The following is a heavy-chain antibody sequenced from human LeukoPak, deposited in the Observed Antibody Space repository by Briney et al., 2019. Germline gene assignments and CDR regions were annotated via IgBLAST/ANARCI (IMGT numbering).Heavy chain of an antibody. V-gene: IGHV3-33*01. Sequence: GTFLRLSCAASGFTFSNYGMHWVRQAPGKGLEWVAVIWYDASNKYYGDSVKGRFTISRDNSKNTLYLQMSSLRAEDTAIYYCARAGEGFDTWGQGTKVTVSS. D-gene: IGHD3-10*01. CDR2: IWYDASNK. J-gene: IGHJ3*02. CDR1: GFTFSNYG. CDR3: ARAGEGFDT.